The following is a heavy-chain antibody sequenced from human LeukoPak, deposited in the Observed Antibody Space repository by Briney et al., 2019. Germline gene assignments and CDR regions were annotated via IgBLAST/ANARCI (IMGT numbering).Heavy chain of an antibody. CDR1: GYTFTSYD. CDR3: AADGPSGYYYMDV. CDR2: IVVGSGNT. V-gene: IGHV1-58*02. Sequence: SVKVSCKASGYTFTSYDINWVRQATGQGLEWIGWIVVGSGNTNYAQKFQERVTITRDMSTSTAYMELSSLRSEDTAVYYCAADGPSGYYYMDVWGKGTTVTVSS. J-gene: IGHJ6*03. D-gene: IGHD6-25*01.